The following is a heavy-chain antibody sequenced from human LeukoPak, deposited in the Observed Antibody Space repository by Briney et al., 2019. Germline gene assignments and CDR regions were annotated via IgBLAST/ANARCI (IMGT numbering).Heavy chain of an antibody. D-gene: IGHD3-10*01. J-gene: IGHJ4*02. CDR3: ARVLAIVRGVIDY. Sequence: GGSLRLSCAASGFTVSSNYMSWVRQAPGKGLAWVSVIYSGGSTYYADSVKGRFTISRDNSKNTLYLQMNSLRAEDTAVYYCARVLAIVRGVIDYWGQGTLVTVSS. CDR1: GFTVSSNY. CDR2: IYSGGST. V-gene: IGHV3-66*01.